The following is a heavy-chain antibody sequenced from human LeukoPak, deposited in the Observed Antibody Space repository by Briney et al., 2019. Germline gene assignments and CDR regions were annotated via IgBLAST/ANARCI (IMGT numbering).Heavy chain of an antibody. CDR3: AREGIPNYYYYGMDV. CDR1: GYTFTGYY. Sequence: ASVKVSSKASGYTFTGYYMHWVRQAPGQGLEWMGWINPNSGGTNYAQKFQGWVTMTRDTSISTAYMELSRLRSDGTAVYYCAREGIPNYYYYGMDVWGQGTTVTVSS. CDR2: INPNSGGT. V-gene: IGHV1-2*04. J-gene: IGHJ6*02.